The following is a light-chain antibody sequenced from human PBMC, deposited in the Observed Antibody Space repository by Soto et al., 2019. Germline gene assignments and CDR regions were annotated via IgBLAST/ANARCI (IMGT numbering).Light chain of an antibody. CDR2: EVT. Sequence: QSALTQPASVSGSPGQSITISCTGTTNDVGIYKYVSWYQQHPGKAPKLMIYEVTNRPSGISHRFSGSKSGNTASLTISGLQAEDEAYYYCSSYTGTSTPVVFGGGTKLTVL. CDR3: SSYTGTSTPVV. J-gene: IGLJ2*01. V-gene: IGLV2-14*01. CDR1: TNDVGIYKY.